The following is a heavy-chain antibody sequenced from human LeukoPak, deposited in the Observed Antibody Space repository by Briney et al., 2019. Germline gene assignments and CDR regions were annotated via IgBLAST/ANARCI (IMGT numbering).Heavy chain of an antibody. Sequence: GGSLRLSCAASGFTFSDYAMGWVRQAPGKGPEWVSSIRYNIENTHYADAVQGRFTISRDNSKNTLYLQMNSLRAEDTARYYCAKASTRDTGYYFDSWGQGTLVSVSS. CDR3: AKASTRDTGYYFDS. CDR2: IRYNIENT. CDR1: GFTFSDYA. V-gene: IGHV3-23*01. J-gene: IGHJ4*02. D-gene: IGHD3-9*01.